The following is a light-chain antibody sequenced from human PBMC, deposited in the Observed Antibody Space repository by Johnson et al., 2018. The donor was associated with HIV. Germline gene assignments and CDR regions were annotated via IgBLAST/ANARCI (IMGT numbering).Light chain of an antibody. CDR3: GTWDSSLSAGGV. J-gene: IGLJ1*01. Sequence: QSMLTQPPSVSAAPGQKVTISCSGSSSNIGNNYVSWYQQLPGTAPKLLIYDNNKRPSGIPDRFSGSKSGTSATLGITGLQTGDEADYYCGTWDSSLSAGGVIGTWTHVTVL. CDR2: DNN. CDR1: SSNIGNNY. V-gene: IGLV1-51*01.